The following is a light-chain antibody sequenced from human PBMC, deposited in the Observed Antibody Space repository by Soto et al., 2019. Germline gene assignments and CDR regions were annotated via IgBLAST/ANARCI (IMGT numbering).Light chain of an antibody. J-gene: IGLJ1*01. Sequence: SYDLTQPPSVSVAPGKTARITCGGNNIGSKSVHWYQQKPGQAPVLVIYYDSDRPSGIPERFSGSNSGNTATLTISRVEAGDEADYYCQVWDSSSDHHVFGTGTKVTVL. V-gene: IGLV3-21*04. CDR1: NIGSKS. CDR3: QVWDSSSDHHV. CDR2: YDS.